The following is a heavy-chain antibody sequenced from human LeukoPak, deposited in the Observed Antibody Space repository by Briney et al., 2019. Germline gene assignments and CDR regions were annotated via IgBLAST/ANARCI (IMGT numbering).Heavy chain of an antibody. CDR1: GFTFSSYG. J-gene: IGHJ6*02. V-gene: IGHV3-30*18. D-gene: IGHD6-25*01. CDR3: AKSGQPRPDYYYYYGMDV. Sequence: GGSLRLSCAASGFTFSSYGMGWVRQAPGKGREWVAVISYDGSNKYCGDSVQARFTMSRDNAKNSLYLQMDSLRVEDTAVYYCAKSGQPRPDYYYYYGMDVWGQGTTVTVSS. CDR2: ISYDGSNK.